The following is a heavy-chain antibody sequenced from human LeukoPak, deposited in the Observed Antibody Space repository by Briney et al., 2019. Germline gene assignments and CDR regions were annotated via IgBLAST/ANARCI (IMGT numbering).Heavy chain of an antibody. CDR3: ARGSSVVVVAAMDY. CDR2: IIPILGIA. D-gene: IGHD2-15*01. CDR1: GGTFSSYA. V-gene: IGHV1-69*04. Sequence: LVKVSCKASGGTFSSYAISWVRQAPGQGLEWMGRIIPILGIANYAQKFQGRVTITADKSTSTAYMELSSLRSEDTAVYYCARGSSVVVVAAMDYWGQGTLVTVSS. J-gene: IGHJ4*02.